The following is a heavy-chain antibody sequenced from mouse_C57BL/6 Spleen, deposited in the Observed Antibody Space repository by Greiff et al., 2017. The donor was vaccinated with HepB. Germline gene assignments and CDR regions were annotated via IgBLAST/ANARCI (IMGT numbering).Heavy chain of an antibody. CDR1: GYTFTDYY. CDR2: IYPGSGNT. Sequence: QVQLKESGAELVRPGASVKLSCKASGYTFTDYYINWVKQRPGQGLEWIARIYPGSGNTYYNEKFKGKATLTAEKSSSTAYMQLSSLTSEDSAVYFCARGVYGDYAMDYWGQGTSVTVSS. D-gene: IGHD1-1*01. CDR3: ARGVYGDYAMDY. J-gene: IGHJ4*01. V-gene: IGHV1-76*01.